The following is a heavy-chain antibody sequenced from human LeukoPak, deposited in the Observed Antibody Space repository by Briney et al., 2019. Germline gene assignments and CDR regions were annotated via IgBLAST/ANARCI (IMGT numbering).Heavy chain of an antibody. J-gene: IGHJ4*02. CDR2: FSGGGDS. CDR1: GFTFSDHA. Sequence: GSLRLSCAASGFTFSDHAMSWVRQAPAKGLEWVSAFSGGGDSYYADSVKGRFTISRDNSKKILYLQMNSLRAEDTAVYYCGKEVERHFDLKYWGQGTLVTVSS. V-gene: IGHV3-23*01. CDR3: GKEVERHFDLKY.